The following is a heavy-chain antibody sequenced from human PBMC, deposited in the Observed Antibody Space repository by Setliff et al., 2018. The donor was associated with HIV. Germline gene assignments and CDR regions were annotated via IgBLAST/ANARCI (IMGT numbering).Heavy chain of an antibody. Sequence: KTSETLSLTCTVSGGSISNYYWTWTRQPPGKGPEWIASIQYGDISHYNPSLQSRVTISVDTSTKKFSLYLSSVNETDTAVYYCARSGYTSGFYWVFGAFGVWGQGKMVTVSS. J-gene: IGHJ3*01. D-gene: IGHD3-22*01. V-gene: IGHV4-59*01. CDR2: IQYGDIS. CDR3: ARSGYTSGFYWVFGAFGV. CDR1: GGSISNYY.